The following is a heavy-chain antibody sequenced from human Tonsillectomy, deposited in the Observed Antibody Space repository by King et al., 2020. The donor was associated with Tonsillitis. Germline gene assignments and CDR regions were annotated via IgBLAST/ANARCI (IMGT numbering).Heavy chain of an antibody. D-gene: IGHD2-21*01. CDR1: GDSINNNNYY. V-gene: IGHV4-39*01. J-gene: IGHJ6*02. Sequence: VQLQESGPGLVNPSKTLSLTCTVSGDSINNNNYYWGWIRQTPGKGLQWIASIYYSGIAYYNPSLRSRVTISVDTSKNQFSLKLSSVAAADTSIYYCASLKVSPYYGMDVWGQGTTVTVSS. CDR2: IYYSGIA. CDR3: ASLKVSPYYGMDV.